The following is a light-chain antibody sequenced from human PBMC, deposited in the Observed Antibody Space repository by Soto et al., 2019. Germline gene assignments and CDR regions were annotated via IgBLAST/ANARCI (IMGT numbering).Light chain of an antibody. Sequence: QSVLTQPASVSGSPGQSITISCTGTSSDVGGYNYVSWYQQHPGKAPKLMIYDVSNRPSGVSNRFSGSKSGNTASLTISGLQAEDEADYYCSSYTISNPRVFGGGTKVTVL. CDR2: DVS. V-gene: IGLV2-14*01. J-gene: IGLJ3*02. CDR1: SSDVGGYNY. CDR3: SSYTISNPRV.